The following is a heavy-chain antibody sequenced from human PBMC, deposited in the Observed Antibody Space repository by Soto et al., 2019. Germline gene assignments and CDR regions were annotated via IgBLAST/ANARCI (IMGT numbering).Heavy chain of an antibody. D-gene: IGHD3-22*01. CDR1: GGSIRSGNYY. J-gene: IGHJ4*02. V-gene: IGHV4-30-4*01. Sequence: SETLSLTCTVSGGSIRSGNYYWSWIRQPPGKGLEWIGYIYYSGTTYSNPSLNGRVTISVDTSKNQFSLKLSSVTAADTALYYCARHYYDSSAYHFVGLDFWGQGTLVTVSS. CDR2: IYYSGTT. CDR3: ARHYYDSSAYHFVGLDF.